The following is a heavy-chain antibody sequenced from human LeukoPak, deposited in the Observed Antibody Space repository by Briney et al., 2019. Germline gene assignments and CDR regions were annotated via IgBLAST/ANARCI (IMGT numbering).Heavy chain of an antibody. D-gene: IGHD6-19*01. Sequence: XXTXXXXAMXXVRQAPXKGLEWVAXXSYGGSNKYYADSVKGRFTISRDNSKNTLYLQMNSLRAEDTAVYYCARDAFRGSGWYAHFDYWGQGTLVTVSS. CDR2: XSYGGSNK. CDR3: ARDAFRGSGWYAHFDY. CDR1: XXTXXXXA. J-gene: IGHJ4*02. V-gene: IGHV3-30-3*01.